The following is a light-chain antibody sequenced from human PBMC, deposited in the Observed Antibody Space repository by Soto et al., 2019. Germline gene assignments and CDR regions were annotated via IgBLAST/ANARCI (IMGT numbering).Light chain of an antibody. CDR2: AAS. CDR1: QSISSY. CDR3: QQSFSAPQT. Sequence: DIPMTQSPSSLSASIGDRVTITCRASQSISSYLNWYLQKPGKAPKLLIYAASSLQSGVPSRFSGSGSGTDFTLTISSLQPDDFATYYCQQSFSAPQTFGQGTKLEIK. J-gene: IGKJ2*01. V-gene: IGKV1-39*01.